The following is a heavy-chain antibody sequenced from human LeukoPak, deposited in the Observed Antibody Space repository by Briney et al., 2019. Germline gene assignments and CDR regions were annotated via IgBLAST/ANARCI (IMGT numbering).Heavy chain of an antibody. CDR3: ARRVAVAGPLDY. Sequence: PSETLSLTCTVSGGSISSYYWSWIRQPPGKGLEWIGYIYYTGSTNYNPSLKSRVTISVDTSKNQFSLKLSSVTAADTAVYYCARRVAVAGPLDYWGQGTLVCVSS. V-gene: IGHV4-59*08. D-gene: IGHD6-19*01. J-gene: IGHJ4*02. CDR1: GGSISSYY. CDR2: IYYTGST.